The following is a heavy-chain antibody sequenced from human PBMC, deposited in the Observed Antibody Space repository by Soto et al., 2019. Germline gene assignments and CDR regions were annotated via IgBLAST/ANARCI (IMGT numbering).Heavy chain of an antibody. V-gene: IGHV3-23*01. CDR2: INGGDDSE. CDR1: GFTFRSSP. D-gene: IGHD3-16*01. J-gene: IGHJ4*02. CDR3: MKDSHWGIISHTHDH. Sequence: GGSLRLSCAVSGFTFRSSPMSWVRRAPGKGLEWVSGINGGDDSEHYVDSVRGRFTIIRDNSKNLLLLQMNSLRVEDTAIYYCMKDSHWGIISHTHDHWGQGTQVTVSS.